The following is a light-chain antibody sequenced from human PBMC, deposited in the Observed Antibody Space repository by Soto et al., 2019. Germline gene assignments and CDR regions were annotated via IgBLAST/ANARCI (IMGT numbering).Light chain of an antibody. Sequence: QSALTQPRSVSGSPGQSVTISCTGTSSDVGTYNFVSWYQQHPGKAPKVVIYDVSQRPSGVTDRFSGSKSGNTASLSISGLEGEDAADYYCCSYAGRSAYFVFGTGTKVTVL. CDR2: DVS. CDR1: SSDVGTYNF. J-gene: IGLJ1*01. V-gene: IGLV2-11*01. CDR3: CSYAGRSAYFV.